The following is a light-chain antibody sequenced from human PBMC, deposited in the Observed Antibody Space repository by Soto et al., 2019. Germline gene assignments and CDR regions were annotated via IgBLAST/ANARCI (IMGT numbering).Light chain of an antibody. CDR2: GAY. CDR1: QSVGSN. Sequence: EVVLTQSPGTLSVSPGERATLSCRASQSVGSNLAWSQQKPGQAPRLLIYGAYTRATGIPARCSGSGSGTEFTLTISSLQAEDVAVYYCQQDNSWPPLTGGPGPKVDIK. CDR3: QQDNSWPPLT. J-gene: IGKJ3*01. V-gene: IGKV3-15*01.